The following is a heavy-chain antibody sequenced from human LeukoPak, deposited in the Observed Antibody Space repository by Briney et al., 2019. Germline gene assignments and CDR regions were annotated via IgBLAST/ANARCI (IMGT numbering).Heavy chain of an antibody. CDR2: IYHSGST. J-gene: IGHJ5*02. D-gene: IGHD5/OR15-5a*01. CDR1: AYSISSGYY. CDR3: ASLMSPGWFDP. Sequence: PSETLSLTCTVSAYSISSGYYWGWIRQPPGKGLDWIGSIYHSGSTYYNPSLKSRVTISVDTSKNQFSLKLSSVTAADTAVYYCASLMSPGWFDPWGQGTLVTVSS. V-gene: IGHV4-38-2*02.